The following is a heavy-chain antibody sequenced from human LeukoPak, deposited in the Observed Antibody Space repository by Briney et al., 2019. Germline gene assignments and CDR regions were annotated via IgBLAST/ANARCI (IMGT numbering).Heavy chain of an antibody. J-gene: IGHJ4*02. V-gene: IGHV3-73*01. CDR2: IRSKANSYAT. CDR3: TSRPLLSYYGSGRTRSDY. CDR1: GFTFSGSA. Sequence: GGSLRLSCAASGFTFSGSAMHWVRQASGKGLEWVGRIRSKANSYATAYAASVKGRFTISRDDSRNTTYLQMNSLKTEDTAVYYCTSRPLLSYYGSGRTRSDYWGQGTLVTVSS. D-gene: IGHD3-10*01.